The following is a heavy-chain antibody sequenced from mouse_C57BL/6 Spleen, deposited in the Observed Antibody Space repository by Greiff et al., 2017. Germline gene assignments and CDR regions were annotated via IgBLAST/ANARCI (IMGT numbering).Heavy chain of an antibody. V-gene: IGHV1-55*01. CDR2: IYPGSGST. J-gene: IGHJ3*01. Sequence: QVQLQQSGAELVKPGASVKMSCKASGYTFTSYWITWVKQRPGQGLEWIGDIYPGSGSTNYNEKFKSKATLTVDTSSSTAYMQLSSLTSEDSAVYYCARRGYGYDGGAWFAYWGQGTLVTVSA. CDR1: GYTFTSYW. CDR3: ARRGYGYDGGAWFAY. D-gene: IGHD2-2*01.